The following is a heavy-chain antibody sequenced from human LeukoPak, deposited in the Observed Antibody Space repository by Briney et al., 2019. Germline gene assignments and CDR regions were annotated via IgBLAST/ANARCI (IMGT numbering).Heavy chain of an antibody. CDR1: GFTFSSYA. CDR3: ARDKTFLQGWYSYGMDV. D-gene: IGHD6-19*01. V-gene: IGHV3-23*01. J-gene: IGHJ6*02. CDR2: ISGSGGST. Sequence: GGSLRLSCAASGFTFSSYAMHWVRQAPGKGLEWISAISGSGGSTYYADSVKGRFTISRDNSKNTLYLQMNSLRAEDTAVYYCARDKTFLQGWYSYGMDVWGQGTTVTVSS.